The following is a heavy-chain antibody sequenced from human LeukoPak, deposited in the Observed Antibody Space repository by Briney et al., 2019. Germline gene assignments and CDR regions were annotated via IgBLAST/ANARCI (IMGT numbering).Heavy chain of an antibody. CDR1: GGSFCGYY. V-gene: IGHV4-34*01. CDR2: INHSGST. Sequence: PSETLSLTCAVYGGSFCGYYWIWIRQPPGKWLEWIGEINHSGSTNYNPSLKSRVTISVDTSKNQFSLKLSSVTAADTAVYYCARGRNDYGWGSYRFYFDYWGQGTLVTVSS. J-gene: IGHJ4*02. D-gene: IGHD3-16*02. CDR3: ARGRNDYGWGSYRFYFDY.